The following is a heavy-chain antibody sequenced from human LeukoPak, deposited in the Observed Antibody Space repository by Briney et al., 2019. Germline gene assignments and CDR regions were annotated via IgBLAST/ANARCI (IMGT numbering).Heavy chain of an antibody. CDR2: ISSNGGST. CDR1: GFTFSSYA. V-gene: IGHV3-64*02. D-gene: IGHD3-3*01. J-gene: IGHJ6*02. CDR3: ARGLRAYYYYGMDV. Sequence: GGSLRLSCAASGFTFSSYAMSWVCQAPVAGLEYVSAISSNGGSTYYADSVKGRFTISRDNSKNTLFLQMGSLRVEDMAVYYRARGLRAYYYYGMDVWGQGTTVTVSS.